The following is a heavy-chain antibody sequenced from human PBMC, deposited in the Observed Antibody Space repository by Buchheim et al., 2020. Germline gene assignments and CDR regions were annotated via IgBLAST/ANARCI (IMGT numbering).Heavy chain of an antibody. CDR1: GGSISSGDYY. CDR3: ARDYYDSSGYEGLAYYYYGMDV. D-gene: IGHD3-22*01. CDR2: IYYSGST. Sequence: QVQLQESGPGLVKPSQTLSLTCTVSGGSISSGDYYWSWIRQPPGKGLEWIGYIYYSGSTYYNPSLKSRVTISVDTSNNQFSLKLSSVTAADTAVYYCARDYYDSSGYEGLAYYYYGMDVWGQGTT. V-gene: IGHV4-30-4*01. J-gene: IGHJ6*02.